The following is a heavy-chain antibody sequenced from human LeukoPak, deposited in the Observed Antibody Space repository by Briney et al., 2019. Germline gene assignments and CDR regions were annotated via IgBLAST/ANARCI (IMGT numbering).Heavy chain of an antibody. D-gene: IGHD4-17*01. V-gene: IGHV3-30*02. J-gene: IGHJ4*02. Sequence: GGSLRLSCAASGFIFGSYGMHWVRQAPDKGLEWVAFTPYHGVSRYYAESVKGRFTISRDNSKHTLYLQMNSLKIEDTAVYHCAKDRHGDYASDYWGQGTLVIVSS. CDR1: GFIFGSYG. CDR3: AKDRHGDYASDY. CDR2: TPYHGVSR.